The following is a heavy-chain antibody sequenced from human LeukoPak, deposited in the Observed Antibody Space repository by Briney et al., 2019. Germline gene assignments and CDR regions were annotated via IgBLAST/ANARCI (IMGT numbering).Heavy chain of an antibody. V-gene: IGHV3-53*01. CDR2: IYSGGGT. Sequence: GGSLRLSCAASGFTVSRNYMHWVRQAPGKGLEWVSIIYSGGGTSYADSVKGRFIISRDDSKNTLYLQMNSLRAEDTAVYYCATYSSSSDYFDYWGQGTLVTVSS. J-gene: IGHJ4*02. CDR1: GFTVSRNY. D-gene: IGHD6-6*01. CDR3: ATYSSSSDYFDY.